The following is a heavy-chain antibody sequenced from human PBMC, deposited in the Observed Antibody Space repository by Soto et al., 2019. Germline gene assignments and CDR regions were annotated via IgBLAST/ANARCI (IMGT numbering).Heavy chain of an antibody. D-gene: IGHD2-21*02. CDR1: GFIFSDSA. Sequence: EVQLVESGGGLVQPGGSLKLSCAASGFIFSDSAVHWVRQAPEKGLAWIARIRSKSKTYATAYVASVKGRFTVSRDDSKNTAYLEMNSLKTEDTAIYYCTRLEESGCAGDDCYPGFDHWGPGTPVTVSS. J-gene: IGHJ4*02. V-gene: IGHV3-73*02. CDR3: TRLEESGCAGDDCYPGFDH. CDR2: IRSKSKTYAT.